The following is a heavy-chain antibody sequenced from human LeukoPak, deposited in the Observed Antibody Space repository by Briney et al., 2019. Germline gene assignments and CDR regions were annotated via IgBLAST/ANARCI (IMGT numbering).Heavy chain of an antibody. CDR2: ISHDGTVQ. CDR3: AKVTGQLWLGPRAFDI. Sequence: GGSLRLSCAASGFMFSTYAMHWVRQAPGKGLEWLTVISHDGTVQDYADSVRGRFSISRDNSKNTLYLQMYSLRAEGTALYYCAKVTGQLWLGPRAFDIWGQGTMVTVSS. CDR1: GFMFSTYA. D-gene: IGHD3-22*01. J-gene: IGHJ3*02. V-gene: IGHV3-30*18.